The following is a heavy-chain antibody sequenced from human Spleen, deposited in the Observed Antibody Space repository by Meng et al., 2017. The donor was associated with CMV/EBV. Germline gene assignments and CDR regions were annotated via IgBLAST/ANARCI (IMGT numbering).Heavy chain of an antibody. CDR1: GGTFGNYA. Sequence: QVQLVQSGAEVKKSGSSVKVSCKASGGTFGNYAMNWVRQAPGQGLEWMGGIIPSLGISNYAQKFQGRVTATADKSTRTAYMELSSLTSEDTAVYYCARGSGYLNPFDYWGQGTLVTVSS. D-gene: IGHD5-12*01. CDR2: IIPSLGIS. CDR3: ARGSGYLNPFDY. J-gene: IGHJ4*02. V-gene: IGHV1-69*10.